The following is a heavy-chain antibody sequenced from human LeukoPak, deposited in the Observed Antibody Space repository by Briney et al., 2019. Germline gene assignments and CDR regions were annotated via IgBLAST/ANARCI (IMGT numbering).Heavy chain of an antibody. CDR2: INPNSGGT. V-gene: IGHV1-2*02. Sequence: GASVKVSCKASGYTFTGYYMHWVRQAPGQGLEWMGWINPNSGGTNYAQKFQGRVTMTRDTSISTAYMELSRLRSDDTAVYYCARDLSVMVDPNDYWGQGTLVTVSS. CDR1: GYTFTGYY. CDR3: ARDLSVMVDPNDY. J-gene: IGHJ4*02. D-gene: IGHD2-15*01.